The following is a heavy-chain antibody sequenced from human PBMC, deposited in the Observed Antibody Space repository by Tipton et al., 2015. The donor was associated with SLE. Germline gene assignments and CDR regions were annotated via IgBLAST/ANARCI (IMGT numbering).Heavy chain of an antibody. CDR2: VYSSGFS. D-gene: IGHD3-10*01. V-gene: IGHV4-59*01. Sequence: TLSLTCTVSGDSINGYYWTWIRQPPGKGLEWVGYVYSSGFSDYNPSLRSRVTISLDTSKNQFSLRLSSATAADTAVYYCARETADILWFGGTGSEYNWFDPWGQGTLVTVSS. CDR3: ARETADILWFGGTGSEYNWFDP. CDR1: GDSINGYY. J-gene: IGHJ5*02.